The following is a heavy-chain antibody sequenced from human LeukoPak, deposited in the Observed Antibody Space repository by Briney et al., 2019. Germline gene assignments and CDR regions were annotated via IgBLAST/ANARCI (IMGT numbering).Heavy chain of an antibody. V-gene: IGHV1-2*02. CDR2: INPNSGGT. CDR3: ASSGTYDILTGYYGYHYGMDV. J-gene: IGHJ6*02. Sequence: ASVKVSCKASGYTFTGYYMHWVRQAPGQGLEWMGWINPNSGGTNYAQKFQGRVTTTRDTSISTAYMELSRLRSDDTAVYYCASSGTYDILTGYYGYHYGMDVWGQGTTVTVSS. D-gene: IGHD3-9*01. CDR1: GYTFTGYY.